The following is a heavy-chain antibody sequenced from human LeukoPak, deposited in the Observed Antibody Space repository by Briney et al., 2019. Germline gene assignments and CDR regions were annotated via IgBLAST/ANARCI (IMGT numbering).Heavy chain of an antibody. CDR2: IKRKTDGATT. CDR1: GSTFSNAW. CDR3: TTAITVGDWHEH. J-gene: IGHJ5*02. Sequence: GGSLRLSRAASGSTFSNAWMSWVRLAPGKGRAWVGRIKRKTDGATTDYAAPVRGRFTISRDDSKNTIYLQMNSMKTEDTAICYSTTAITVGDWHEHWGEGTRGTVSS. V-gene: IGHV3-15*01. D-gene: IGHD2-8*02.